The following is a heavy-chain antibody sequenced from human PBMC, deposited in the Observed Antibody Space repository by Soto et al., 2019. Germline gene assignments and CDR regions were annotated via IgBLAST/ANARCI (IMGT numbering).Heavy chain of an antibody. CDR2: ISYDGSNK. V-gene: IGHV3-30-3*01. CDR1: GFTFSSYA. J-gene: IGHJ6*02. D-gene: IGHD1-26*01. CDR3: ARTPRGQWELTYYDDGMDV. Sequence: QVQLVESGRGVVQPGRSLRHSCAASGFTFSSYAMHWVRQDPGKGLEMVAVISYDGSNKYYAASGKGRWTISRDNSKNTLDLQMNSMRAEDTAVYYSARTPRGQWELTYYDDGMDVWGQGTTVTVSS.